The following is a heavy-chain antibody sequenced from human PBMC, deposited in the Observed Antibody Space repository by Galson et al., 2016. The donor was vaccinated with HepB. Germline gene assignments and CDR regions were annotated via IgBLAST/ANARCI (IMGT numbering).Heavy chain of an antibody. CDR2: ILPMFGTA. Sequence: SVKVSCKASGGTFSNYAISWLRQAPGQGPEWMGGILPMFGTANYAPKFQGRVTFTADATTSTAYMELSSLRSDDTAVYYCARDRYCTARNRHADFDYWGQGTLVTVSS. J-gene: IGHJ4*02. CDR1: GGTFSNYA. D-gene: IGHD2-8*02. CDR3: ARDRYCTARNRHADFDY. V-gene: IGHV1-69*13.